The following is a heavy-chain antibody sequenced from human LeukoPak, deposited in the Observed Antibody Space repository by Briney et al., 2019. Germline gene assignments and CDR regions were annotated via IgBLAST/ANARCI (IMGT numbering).Heavy chain of an antibody. CDR1: GYSITSGYY. CDR3: ARGGMYYDSKSGLS. CDR2: IFHSGIT. D-gene: IGHD3-22*01. V-gene: IGHV4-38-2*01. Sequence: PSETLSLTCAVSGYSITSGYYWGWIRQPPGKGPEWIGSIFHSGITYDNPSLKSRVTISVDTSKNQFSLKLKSVTAADTAVYYCARGGMYYDSKSGLSWGQGILVTVSS. J-gene: IGHJ4*02.